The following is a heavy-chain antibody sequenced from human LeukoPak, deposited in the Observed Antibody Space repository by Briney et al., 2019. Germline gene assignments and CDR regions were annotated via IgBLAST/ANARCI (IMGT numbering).Heavy chain of an antibody. J-gene: IGHJ4*02. Sequence: PGGSLRLSCAASGFTFSSYSMNWVRRAPGKGLEWLSYIRSSGSTIYYADSVKGRFTVSRDNAKNSLYLQMNSLRAEDTAVYYCAKSPSYDFWSGDLDYWGQGTLVTVSS. D-gene: IGHD3-3*01. V-gene: IGHV3-48*04. CDR1: GFTFSSYS. CDR2: IRSSGSTI. CDR3: AKSPSYDFWSGDLDY.